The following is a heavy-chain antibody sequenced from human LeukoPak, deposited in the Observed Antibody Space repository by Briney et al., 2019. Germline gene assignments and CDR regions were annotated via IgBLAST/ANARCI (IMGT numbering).Heavy chain of an antibody. J-gene: IGHJ5*02. CDR3: ARDLGYKNAGANWFDP. CDR1: GFTVSSNY. D-gene: IGHD1-14*01. CDR2: IYSGVST. Sequence: GGSLRLSCAASGFTVSSNYMSWVRQAPGKGLVSVSVIYSGVSTYYAYSVKGRFTISSDNAKNTLYLQMNSLRAADTAVYYCARDLGYKNAGANWFDPWGQGTLVTVSS. V-gene: IGHV3-66*01.